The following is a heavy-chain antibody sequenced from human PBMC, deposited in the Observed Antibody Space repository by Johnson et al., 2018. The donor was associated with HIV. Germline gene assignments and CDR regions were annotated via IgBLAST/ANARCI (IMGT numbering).Heavy chain of an antibody. Sequence: VQLVESGGGLVQPGRSLRLSCAASGFTFDDYAMHWVRQAPGKGLEWVSGISWNSGSIGYADSVKGRFTISRDNAKNSLSLQMNSLTAEDTALYYCAKHSYGLRGAFDIWGQGTMVTVSS. J-gene: IGHJ3*02. D-gene: IGHD5-18*01. CDR1: GFTFDDYA. CDR3: AKHSYGLRGAFDI. CDR2: ISWNSGSI. V-gene: IGHV3-9*01.